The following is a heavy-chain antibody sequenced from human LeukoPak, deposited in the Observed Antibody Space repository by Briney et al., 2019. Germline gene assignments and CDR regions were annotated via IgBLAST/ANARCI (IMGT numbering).Heavy chain of an antibody. Sequence: GGSLRLSCAASGFTFSSYSMNWVRQAPGKGLEWVSYISSSSSTIYYADSVKGRFTISRDNAKNSLYLQMNSLRAEDTAVYYCARRGLSNSSGPRPSYYFDYWGQGTLVTVSS. CDR2: ISSSSSTI. CDR1: GFTFSSYS. D-gene: IGHD3-22*01. V-gene: IGHV3-48*01. CDR3: ARRGLSNSSGPRPSYYFDY. J-gene: IGHJ4*02.